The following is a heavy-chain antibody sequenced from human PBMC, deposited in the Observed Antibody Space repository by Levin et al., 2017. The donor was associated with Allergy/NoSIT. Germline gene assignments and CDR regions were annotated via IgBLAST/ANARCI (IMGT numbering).Heavy chain of an antibody. V-gene: IGHV3-21*01. Sequence: GGSLRLSCAASGFTFSSYSMNWVRQAPGKGLEWVSSISSSSSYIYYADSVKGRFTISRDNAKNSLYLQMNSLRAEDTAVYYCAREIAVAGTRRTFDYWGQGTLVTVSS. J-gene: IGHJ4*02. CDR3: AREIAVAGTRRTFDY. CDR1: GFTFSSYS. D-gene: IGHD6-19*01. CDR2: ISSSSSYI.